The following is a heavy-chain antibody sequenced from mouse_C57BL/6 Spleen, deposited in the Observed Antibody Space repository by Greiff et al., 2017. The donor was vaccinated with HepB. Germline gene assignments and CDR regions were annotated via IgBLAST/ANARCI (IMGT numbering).Heavy chain of an antibody. V-gene: IGHV6-3*01. CDR1: GFTFSNYW. CDR2: IRLKSDNYAT. D-gene: IGHD2-5*01. CDR3: TYSNYNYAMDY. Sequence: EVKVEESGGGLVQPGGSMKLSCVASGFTFSNYWMNWVRQSPEKGLEWVAQIRLKSDNYATHYAESVKGRFTISRDDSKSSVYLQMNNLRAEDTGIYYCTYSNYNYAMDYWGQGTSVTVSS. J-gene: IGHJ4*01.